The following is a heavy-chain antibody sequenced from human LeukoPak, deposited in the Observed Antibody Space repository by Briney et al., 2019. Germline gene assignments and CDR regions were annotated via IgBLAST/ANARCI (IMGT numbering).Heavy chain of an antibody. CDR3: GXXXXXDSGXYRXGKKKRGYMDV. V-gene: IGHV4-34*01. J-gene: IGHJ6*03. D-gene: IGHD3-16*02. CDR2: INNSGST. Sequence: ETLSXXCAVYGGSFSGYYWSWIRQPPGKGLEWIGEINNSGSTNYNPSLKSRVTISVHTSKNQFSLKLRSVKAADTAGYYCGXXXXXDSGXYRXGKKKRGYMDVWGKGTTVTISS. CDR1: GGSFSGYY.